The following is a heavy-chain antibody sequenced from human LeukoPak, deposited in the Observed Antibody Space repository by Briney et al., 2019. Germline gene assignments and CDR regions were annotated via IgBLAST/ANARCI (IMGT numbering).Heavy chain of an antibody. J-gene: IGHJ4*02. D-gene: IGHD3-10*01. V-gene: IGHV4-34*01. CDR2: INHSGST. Sequence: SETLSLSCAVYGGSFSGYYWSWIRQPPGKGLEWIGEINHSGSTNYKPSLKSRVTISVDTSKNQFSLKLSSVTAADTAVYYCARGAPVLLWFGELLGTFDYWGQGTLVTVSS. CDR3: ARGAPVLLWFGELLGTFDY. CDR1: GGSFSGYY.